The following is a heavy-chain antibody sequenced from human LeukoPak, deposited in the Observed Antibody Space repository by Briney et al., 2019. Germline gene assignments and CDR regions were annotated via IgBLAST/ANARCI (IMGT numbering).Heavy chain of an antibody. CDR3: AKTTTGYSSGRYPGWPVDY. CDR1: GFTFTSYA. Sequence: GSLGLSCAASGFTFTSYAMYWVRQAPGKGLEWVSGIFGSGGNPHYADSEQGRFTISRDNYQNTVYLQMNSLRAEDTAVYYCAKTTTGYSSGRYPGWPVDYWGQGTLVTVSS. CDR2: IFGSGGNP. V-gene: IGHV3-23*01. J-gene: IGHJ4*02. D-gene: IGHD6-19*01.